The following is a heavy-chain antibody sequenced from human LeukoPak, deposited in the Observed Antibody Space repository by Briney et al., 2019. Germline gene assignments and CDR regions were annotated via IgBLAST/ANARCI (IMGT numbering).Heavy chain of an antibody. CDR3: ARNGGSYVFDY. J-gene: IGHJ4*02. V-gene: IGHV4-59*01. CDR1: GGSFSGYY. D-gene: IGHD1-26*01. Sequence: SETLSLTCAVYGGSFSGYYWSWIRQPPGKGLEWIGYNSYSGSTTYNPSLKSRVTISIDTSKNQFSLKLSSVTAADTAVYYCARNGGSYVFDYWGQGTLVTVSS. CDR2: NSYSGST.